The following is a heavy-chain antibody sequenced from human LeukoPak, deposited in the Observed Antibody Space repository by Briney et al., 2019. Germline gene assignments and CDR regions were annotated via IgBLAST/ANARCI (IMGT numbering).Heavy chain of an antibody. Sequence: GGSLRLSCAVSGFTFNNYWMNWVRQAPGKGLEWVANIKQDGSEKYYVDSVKGRFTISRDNAKNTLFLQMNTLRVEDTAVYYCTRELMDYDVSTGLHHYYMDVWGQGTTVTVSS. D-gene: IGHD3-9*01. CDR2: IKQDGSEK. J-gene: IGHJ6*02. V-gene: IGHV3-7*01. CDR1: GFTFNNYW. CDR3: TRELMDYDVSTGLHHYYMDV.